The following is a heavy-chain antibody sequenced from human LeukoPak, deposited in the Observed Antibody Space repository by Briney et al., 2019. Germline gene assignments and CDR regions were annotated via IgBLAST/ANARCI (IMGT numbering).Heavy chain of an antibody. D-gene: IGHD1-26*01. CDR2: INHSGST. J-gene: IGHJ4*02. V-gene: IGHV4-34*01. CDR1: GGSFSGYY. Sequence: SGTLSLTCAVYGGSFSGYYWSWIRQPPGKGLEWIGEINHSGSTNYNPSLKSRVTISVDTSKNQFSLKLSSVTAADTAVYYCARARYSGSYIDYWGQGTLVTVSS. CDR3: ARARYSGSYIDY.